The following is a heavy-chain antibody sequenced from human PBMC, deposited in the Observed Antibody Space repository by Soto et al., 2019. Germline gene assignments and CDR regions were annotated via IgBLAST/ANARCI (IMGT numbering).Heavy chain of an antibody. CDR2: INPSGGST. CDR3: ARDRSVVVPAAMSTLFHWFAP. V-gene: IGHV1-46*01. J-gene: IGHJ5*02. CDR1: GYTFTSYY. D-gene: IGHD2-2*01. Sequence: ASVKVSCKASGYTFTSYYMHWVRQAPGQGLEWMGIINPSGGSTSYAQKFQGRVTMTRDTSTSTVYMELSSLRSEDTAVYYCARDRSVVVPAAMSTLFHWFAPWGQGTLVTSPQ.